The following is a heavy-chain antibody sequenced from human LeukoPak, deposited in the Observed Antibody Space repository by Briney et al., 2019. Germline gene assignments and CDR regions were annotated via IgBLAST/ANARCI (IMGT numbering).Heavy chain of an antibody. D-gene: IGHD3-10*01. CDR1: GGTFSSYA. CDR2: IIPILGIA. Sequence: ASVKVSCKASGGTFSSYAISWVRQAPGQGLEWMGRIIPILGIANYAQKFQGRVTITADKSTSTAYMELSSLRSEDTAVYYCARSRYYYGSGSYYTYYFDYWGQGTLVTVSS. CDR3: ARSRYYYGSGSYYTYYFDY. J-gene: IGHJ4*02. V-gene: IGHV1-69*04.